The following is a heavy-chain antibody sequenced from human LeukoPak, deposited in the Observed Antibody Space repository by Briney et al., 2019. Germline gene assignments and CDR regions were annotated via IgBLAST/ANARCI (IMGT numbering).Heavy chain of an antibody. Sequence: GGSLRLSCAASGFTFSNVWMSWVRQAPGKGLEWVGRIKRKSDGGTTDNAAPVKGRFSISRDDSKNTLYLQMNSLRAEDTAVYYCAKDRGRYCGGDCLTLDYFDYWGQGTLVTVSS. CDR3: AKDRGRYCGGDCLTLDYFDY. J-gene: IGHJ4*02. V-gene: IGHV3-15*01. D-gene: IGHD2-21*02. CDR1: GFTFSNVW. CDR2: IKRKSDGGTT.